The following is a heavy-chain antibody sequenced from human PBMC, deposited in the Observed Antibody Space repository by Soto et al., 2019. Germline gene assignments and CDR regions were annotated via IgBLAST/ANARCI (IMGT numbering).Heavy chain of an antibody. J-gene: IGHJ4*02. Sequence: QVQLVQSGAEVKKPGSSVKVSCTASGGTFSSYAISWVRQAPGQGLEWMGGIIPIFGTANYAQKFQGRVTITADESTSTAYMELSSLSSDDTAVYYFATLNVDTDTGGGYWGQGTLVTFSS. CDR1: GGTFSSYA. V-gene: IGHV1-69*01. CDR2: IIPIFGTA. CDR3: ATLNVDTDTGGGY. D-gene: IGHD5-18*01.